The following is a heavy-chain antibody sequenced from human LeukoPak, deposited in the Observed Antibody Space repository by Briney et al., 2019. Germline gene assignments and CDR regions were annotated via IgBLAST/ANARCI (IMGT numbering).Heavy chain of an antibody. J-gene: IGHJ5*02. CDR1: GGSISSGSYY. Sequence: SETLSLTCTVSGGSISSGSYYWSWIRQPAGKGLEWIARIYTSGSTNYNPSLKSRVTISIDTSKNQFSLKLSSVTAADTAVYYCARSYCSSTSCYTVNWFDPWGQGTLVTVSS. V-gene: IGHV4-61*02. CDR3: ARSYCSSTSCYTVNWFDP. D-gene: IGHD2-2*02. CDR2: IYTSGST.